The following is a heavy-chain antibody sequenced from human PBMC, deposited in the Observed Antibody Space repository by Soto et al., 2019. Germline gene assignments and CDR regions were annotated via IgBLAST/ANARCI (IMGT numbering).Heavy chain of an antibody. CDR3: ARRAETNGWNGFGADKYYFDF. D-gene: IGHD1-1*01. V-gene: IGHV3-9*01. Sequence: GGSLRLSCVASGFTFDDYAMHWVRQAPGKGLEWVSGISFNSGSIGYAESVKGRFTISRDNARNSLYLQMNSLRAEDTALYYCARRAETNGWNGFGADKYYFDFWGQGTLVTVSS. CDR1: GFTFDDYA. J-gene: IGHJ4*02. CDR2: ISFNSGSI.